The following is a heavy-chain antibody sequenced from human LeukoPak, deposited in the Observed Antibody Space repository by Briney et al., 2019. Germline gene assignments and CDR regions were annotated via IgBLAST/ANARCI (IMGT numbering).Heavy chain of an antibody. CDR3: ARRSEFGVLYYMDV. CDR1: GFTFITYS. V-gene: IGHV3-48*01. Sequence: GGSLRISCAASGFTFITYSMNWVRQAPGKRLQWVSYISGSSGTIYYADSVKGRFTISRDNAKNSLYLQMNSLRAEDTAVYYCARRSEFGVLYYMDVWGKGTTVTVSS. CDR2: ISGSSGTI. J-gene: IGHJ6*03. D-gene: IGHD3-16*01.